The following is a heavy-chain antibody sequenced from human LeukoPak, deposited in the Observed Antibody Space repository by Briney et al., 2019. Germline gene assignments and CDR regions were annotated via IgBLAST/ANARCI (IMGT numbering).Heavy chain of an antibody. CDR3: ARNSGGRRYYFTE. D-gene: IGHD3-10*01. Sequence: GGSLRLSYAASGFTFSNFGMHWVRQAPGKGLEWVTVIYTDGSTKYYADSVKGRFTISRDNSQNTLYLQMNSLRAEDTAVYYCARNSGGRRYYFTEWGQGTLVTVSS. CDR1: GFTFSNFG. J-gene: IGHJ4*02. CDR2: IYTDGSTK. V-gene: IGHV3-33*01.